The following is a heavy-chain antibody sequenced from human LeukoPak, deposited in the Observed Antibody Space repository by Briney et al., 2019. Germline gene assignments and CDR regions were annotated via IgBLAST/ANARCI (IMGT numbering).Heavy chain of an antibody. CDR2: INPSGGST. CDR1: GYTFTSYY. CDR3: AMIYGDYNGY. J-gene: IGHJ4*02. Sequence: ASVKVSCKASGYTFTSYYMHWVRQAPGQGLEWMGIINPSGGSTSYAQKFQGRVTMTRDTSISTAYMELSRLRSDDTAVYYCAMIYGDYNGYWGQGTLVTVSS. V-gene: IGHV1-46*01. D-gene: IGHD4-17*01.